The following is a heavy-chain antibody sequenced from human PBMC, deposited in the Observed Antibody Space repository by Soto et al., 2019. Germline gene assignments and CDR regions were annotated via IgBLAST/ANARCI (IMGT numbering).Heavy chain of an antibody. CDR3: ARVGRHIVVVVA. V-gene: IGHV4-30-4*01. J-gene: IGHJ5*02. D-gene: IGHD2-15*01. Sequence: PSETLSLTCTVSGGSISSGDYHWSWIRQPPGKGLEWIGYIYYSGSTYYNPSLKSRVTISVDTSKNQFSLKLSSVTAADTAVYYCARVGRHIVVVVAWGQGTLVTVSS. CDR2: IYYSGST. CDR1: GGSISSGDYH.